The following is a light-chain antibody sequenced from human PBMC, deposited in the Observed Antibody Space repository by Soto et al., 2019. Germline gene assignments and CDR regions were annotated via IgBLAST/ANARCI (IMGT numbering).Light chain of an antibody. V-gene: IGKV3-20*01. CDR2: GAS. CDR3: QLYGTSPKT. J-gene: IGKJ1*01. CDR1: ETVAGSY. Sequence: IVFTQSPGTLSMSPGERATLSCRASETVAGSYLAWYQQKPGQAPRLLIHGASTRATGIADRFSGSGSGTDFTLTISRLEPEDFAVYYCQLYGTSPKTFGQGTKVDI.